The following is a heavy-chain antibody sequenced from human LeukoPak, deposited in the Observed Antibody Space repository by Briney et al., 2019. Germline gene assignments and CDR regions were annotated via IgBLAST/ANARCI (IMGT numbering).Heavy chain of an antibody. Sequence: SETPSLTCTVSGGSISSSSYYWGWIRQPPGKGLEWIGSIYYSGSTYYNPSLKSRVTISVDTSKNQFSLKLSSVTAADTAVYYCARDYGSSWYVRAFDIWGQGTVVTVSS. V-gene: IGHV4-39*07. J-gene: IGHJ3*02. CDR3: ARDYGSSWYVRAFDI. CDR2: IYYSGST. CDR1: GGSISSSSYY. D-gene: IGHD6-13*01.